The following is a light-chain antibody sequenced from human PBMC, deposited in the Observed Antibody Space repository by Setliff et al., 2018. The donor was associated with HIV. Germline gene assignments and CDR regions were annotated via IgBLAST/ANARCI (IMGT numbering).Light chain of an antibody. Sequence: QSVLTQPRSVSGSPGQPVTISCTGTSSDVGNYNYVSWYQQHPGKAPKLIIFDVSKRPSGVPDRFSGSKSGNTASLTISGLQDEDEADYYCCSFTGRYTSKYVFGTGTKVTVL. CDR2: DVS. CDR3: CSFTGRYTSKYV. V-gene: IGLV2-11*01. J-gene: IGLJ1*01. CDR1: SSDVGNYNY.